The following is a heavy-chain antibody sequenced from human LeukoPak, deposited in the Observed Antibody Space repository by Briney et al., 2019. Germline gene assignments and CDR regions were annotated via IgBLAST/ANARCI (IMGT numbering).Heavy chain of an antibody. CDR2: VYYSGNT. J-gene: IGHJ4*02. D-gene: IGHD6-6*01. CDR1: GGSINSRDYY. CDR3: ARDNWSAARSFDY. V-gene: IGHV4-30-4*08. Sequence: SETLSLTCTVSGGSINSRDYYWSWIRQPPGKGLEWIGYVYYSGNTYYNPSLKSRFTMSIDTSKNQFSLNLSSVTAADTAVYYCARDNWSAARSFDYRGQGTLVTVSS.